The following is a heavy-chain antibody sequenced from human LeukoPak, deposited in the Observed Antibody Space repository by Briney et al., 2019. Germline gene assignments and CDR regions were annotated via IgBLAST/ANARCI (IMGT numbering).Heavy chain of an antibody. V-gene: IGHV3-15*01. D-gene: IGHD4-17*01. CDR1: GFTLSNVW. CDR2: IKSKTDGGTT. J-gene: IGHJ4*02. Sequence: PGESLRLSCAVSGFTLSNVWMSWVRQAPGKGLEWVGRIKSKTDGGTTDYAAPVEGRFAISRDDSKNTLYLQMNNLQVEDTAVYYCTTELQGGYGDYLGYFQYWGQGTLVTVPS. CDR3: TTELQGGYGDYLGYFQY.